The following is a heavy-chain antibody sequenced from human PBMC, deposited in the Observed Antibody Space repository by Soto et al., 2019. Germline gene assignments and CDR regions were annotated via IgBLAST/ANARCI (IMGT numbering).Heavy chain of an antibody. D-gene: IGHD6-19*01. J-gene: IGHJ4*02. V-gene: IGHV3-30*18. CDR2: ISYDGSNK. CDR1: GFTFSSYG. CDR3: AKVSGYSSGWVDY. Sequence: GGSLRLSCAASGFTFSSYGMHWVRQAPGKGLEWVAVISYDGSNKYYADSVKGRFTISRDNSKNTLYLQMNSLRAEDTAVYYCAKVSGYSSGWVDYWGQGTLVTVSS.